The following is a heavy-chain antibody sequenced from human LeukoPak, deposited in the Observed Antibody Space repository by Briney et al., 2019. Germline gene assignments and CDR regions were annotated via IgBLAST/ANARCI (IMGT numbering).Heavy chain of an antibody. CDR2: ISGSGGST. D-gene: IGHD2-15*01. CDR3: AKVDIVVVVAATPFDY. CDR1: GFTFSSYA. Sequence: PGGSLRLSCAASGFTFSSYAMSWVRQAPGKGLEWVSAISGSGGSTYYADSVKGRFTISRDNSKNTLYLQMNSLRAEDTAVYYCAKVDIVVVVAATPFDYWGQGTLVTVSS. V-gene: IGHV3-23*01. J-gene: IGHJ4*02.